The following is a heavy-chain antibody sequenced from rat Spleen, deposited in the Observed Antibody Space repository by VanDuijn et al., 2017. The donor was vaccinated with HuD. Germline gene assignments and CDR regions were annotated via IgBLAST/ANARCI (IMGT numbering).Heavy chain of an antibody. Sequence: EVQLVESGGGLVQPGRSLKLSCAASGFTFSDYNMAWVRQAPNQGLEWVATIIYDGSSTYYPDSVKGRFTISRDNAKSTLYLQMNSLRSEDTATYYCTREVYWGQGVMVTVSS. V-gene: IGHV5S10*01. CDR1: GFTFSDYN. CDR2: IIYDGSST. D-gene: IGHD3-7*01. J-gene: IGHJ2*01. CDR3: TREVY.